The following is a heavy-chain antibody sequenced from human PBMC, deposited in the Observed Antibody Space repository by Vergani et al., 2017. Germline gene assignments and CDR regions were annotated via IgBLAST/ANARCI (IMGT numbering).Heavy chain of an antibody. D-gene: IGHD6-13*01. CDR3: AMISVAAAVLDP. V-gene: IGHV6-1*01. J-gene: IGHJ5*02. Sequence: QVQLQQSGPGLVKPSRTLSLTCAISGDSVSSNSAAWNWIRQSPSRGLEWLGRTYYRSNWYNDYAVSVKSRITINPDTSKKQFSLQLNSVTPAAAALYYCAMISVAAAVLDPWSEGTLVAVSS. CDR1: GDSVSSNSAA. CDR2: TYYRSNWYN.